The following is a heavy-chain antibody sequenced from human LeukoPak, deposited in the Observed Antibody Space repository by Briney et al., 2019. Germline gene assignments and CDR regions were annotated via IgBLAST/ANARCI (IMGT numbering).Heavy chain of an antibody. V-gene: IGHV6-1*01. D-gene: IGHD6-19*01. J-gene: IGHJ4*02. CDR3: ARDLGNTGWHTFDF. Sequence: SQTLSLTCAISGDSVSSINGAWNWIRPSPSRGLEWLGRTYYRSKWYTDYAESIRGRITINPDTSKNHFSLQLTSVTPDDTAVYYCARDLGNTGWHTFDFWGQGTLVTVSS. CDR1: GDSVSSINGA. CDR2: TYYRSKWYT.